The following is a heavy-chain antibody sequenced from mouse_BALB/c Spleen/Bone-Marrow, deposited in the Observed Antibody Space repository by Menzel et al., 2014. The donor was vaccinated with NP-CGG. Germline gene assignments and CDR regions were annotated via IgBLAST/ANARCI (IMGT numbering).Heavy chain of an antibody. Sequence: EVQLVESGGGLVKLGGSLKLSCAASGFTFSSYYMSWVRQTPEKRLELVAAISSNGDNTYYPDTVKGRFTISRDNAKNTLYLQMSSLKSEDTALYYCAGSYYGSTFDYWGQGTTLTVSS. CDR3: AGSYYGSTFDY. J-gene: IGHJ2*01. D-gene: IGHD1-1*01. V-gene: IGHV5-6-2*01. CDR2: ISSNGDNT. CDR1: GFTFSSYY.